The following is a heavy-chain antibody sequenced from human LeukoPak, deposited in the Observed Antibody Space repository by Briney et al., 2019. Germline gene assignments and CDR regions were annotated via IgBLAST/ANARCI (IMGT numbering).Heavy chain of an antibody. V-gene: IGHV3-30*02. CDR3: AKDLRGCSYGYYFDY. Sequence: AGGSLRLSCPASGFTFSSYGMHWVRQAPGKGLEWVAFIRYDGSNAYYADSVKGRFTISRDNSKNTLYLQMNSLRAGDTAVYYCAKDLRGCSYGYYFDYWGQGTLVTVSS. D-gene: IGHD5-18*01. J-gene: IGHJ4*02. CDR1: GFTFSSYG. CDR2: IRYDGSNA.